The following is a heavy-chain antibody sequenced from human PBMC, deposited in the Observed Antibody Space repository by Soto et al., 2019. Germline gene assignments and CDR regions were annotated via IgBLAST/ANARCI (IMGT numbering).Heavy chain of an antibody. D-gene: IGHD3-22*01. CDR3: ASGRRYYYDSSGYTYYYYGMDV. Sequence: GASVKVSCKASGYTFTSYAMHWVRQAPGQRLEWMGWINAGNGNTKYSQKFQGRVTITRDTSASTAYMELSSLRSEDTAVYYCASGRRYYYDSSGYTYYYYGMDVWGRGTTVTVSS. CDR2: INAGNGNT. V-gene: IGHV1-3*01. J-gene: IGHJ6*02. CDR1: GYTFTSYA.